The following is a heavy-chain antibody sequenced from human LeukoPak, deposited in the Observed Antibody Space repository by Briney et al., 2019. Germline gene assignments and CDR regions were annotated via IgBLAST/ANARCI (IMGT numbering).Heavy chain of an antibody. V-gene: IGHV4-59*04. CDR2: IYYSGST. D-gene: IGHD3-3*01. CDR3: ARRITIFGVVTYNWFDP. J-gene: IGHJ5*02. Sequence: SETLSLTCTVPGGSISGFYWGWIRQPPGKGLEWIGFIYYSGSTYYNPSLKSRVTISVDTSKNQFSLKLSSVTAADTAVYYCARRITIFGVVTYNWFDPWGQGTLVTVSS. CDR1: GGSISGFY.